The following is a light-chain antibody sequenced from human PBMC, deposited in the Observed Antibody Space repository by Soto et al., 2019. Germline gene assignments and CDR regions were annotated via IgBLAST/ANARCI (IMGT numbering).Light chain of an antibody. CDR3: QQCYSYPWT. V-gene: IGKV1-5*03. J-gene: IGKJ1*01. Sequence: DIQMTQSPSTLSASVGDRVTITCRASQSISIWLAWYQQKPGKAPNLLIYKASNLESGVPSRLSGSGSGTEFTLTISSLQPDDFATYYCQQCYSYPWTFGQGTKVEIK. CDR1: QSISIW. CDR2: KAS.